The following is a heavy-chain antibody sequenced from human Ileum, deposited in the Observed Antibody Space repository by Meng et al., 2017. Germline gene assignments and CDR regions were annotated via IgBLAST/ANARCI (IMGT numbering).Heavy chain of an antibody. D-gene: IGHD2-15*01. CDR1: GFTFSSYD. V-gene: IGHV3-23*01. CDR3: APPKGVVAAATDPVY. J-gene: IGHJ4*02. CDR2: ISSSGGRT. Sequence: EVQLLESGGGLGQPGGSLRLSCAASGFTFSSYDMSWVRQAPGKGLEWVSGISSSGGRTDYADSVKGRFTISRDNSKNRLYLQMNSLRVEDTAVYYCAPPKGVVAAATDPVYWGQGTLVTVPQ.